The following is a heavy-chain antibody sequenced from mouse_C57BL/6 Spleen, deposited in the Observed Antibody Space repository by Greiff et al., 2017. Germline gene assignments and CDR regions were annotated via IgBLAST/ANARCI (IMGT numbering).Heavy chain of an antibody. D-gene: IGHD2-5*01. J-gene: IGHJ3*01. Sequence: QVQLKQPGAELVKPGASVKLSCKASGYTFTSYWMQWVKQRPGQGLEWIGEIDPSDSYTNYNQKFKGKATLTVDTSSSTAYMQLSSLTSEDSAVYYCATYCSNYVFAYWGQGTLVTVSA. CDR2: IDPSDSYT. V-gene: IGHV1-50*01. CDR3: ATYCSNYVFAY. CDR1: GYTFTSYW.